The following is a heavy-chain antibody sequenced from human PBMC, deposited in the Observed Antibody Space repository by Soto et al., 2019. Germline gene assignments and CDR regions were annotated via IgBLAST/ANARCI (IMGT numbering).Heavy chain of an antibody. Sequence: EVQLLESGGGLVQPGGSLRLSCAASGFTFSSYAMSWVRQAPGKGLEWVSAISGSGGSTYYADSVKGRFTISRDNSKNTLYLQMNSLRAEDTAVHYCAKSPTVVVVAANLDYWGQGTLVTVSS. V-gene: IGHV3-23*01. D-gene: IGHD2-15*01. CDR3: AKSPTVVVVAANLDY. J-gene: IGHJ4*02. CDR1: GFTFSSYA. CDR2: ISGSGGST.